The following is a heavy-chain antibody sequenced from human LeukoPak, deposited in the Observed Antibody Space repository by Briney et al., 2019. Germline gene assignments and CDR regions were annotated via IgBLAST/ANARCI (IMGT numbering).Heavy chain of an antibody. J-gene: IGHJ5*02. CDR3: VRRGGSFRFDP. CDR1: GGSINSSSFS. CDR2: MSYTGST. V-gene: IGHV4-39*01. D-gene: IGHD3-16*01. Sequence: SETLSLTCIVSGGSINSSSFSWGWIRQPPGKGLEWIATMSYTGSTYYTPSLKSRIIISADTSKNQFSLKLTSVTAADTAVCYCVRRGGSFRFDPWGQGTLVTVSS.